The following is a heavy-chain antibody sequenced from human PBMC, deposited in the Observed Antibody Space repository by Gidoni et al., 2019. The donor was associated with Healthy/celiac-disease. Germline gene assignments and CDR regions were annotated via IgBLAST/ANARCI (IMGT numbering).Heavy chain of an antibody. CDR1: GGTFSSYA. CDR2: IIPIFGTA. D-gene: IGHD2-2*01. J-gene: IGHJ6*02. CDR3: ARSYCSSTSCPYYYYGMDV. V-gene: IGHV1-69*01. Sequence: QVQLVQSGAEVKKPGSSEKVSCKASGGTFSSYAISWVRQAPGQGLEWMGGIIPIFGTANYAQKFQGRVTITADESTSTAYMELSSLRSEDTAVYYCARSYCSSTSCPYYYYGMDVWGQGTTVTVSS.